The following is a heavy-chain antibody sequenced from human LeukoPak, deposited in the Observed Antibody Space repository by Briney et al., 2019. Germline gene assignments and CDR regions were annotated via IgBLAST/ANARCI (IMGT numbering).Heavy chain of an antibody. CDR1: GGSISSGCYY. V-gene: IGHV4-61*02. Sequence: PSQTLSLTCTVSGGSISSGCYYWSWIRQPAGKELKWIVRIYTSGSTNYNPSLKSRVTISVDTSKNQFSLKLSPVTAADTAVYDCARERKGYYYDSSGYYPVAFDIWGQGTMVTVSS. D-gene: IGHD3-22*01. CDR3: ARERKGYYYDSSGYYPVAFDI. CDR2: IYTSGST. J-gene: IGHJ3*02.